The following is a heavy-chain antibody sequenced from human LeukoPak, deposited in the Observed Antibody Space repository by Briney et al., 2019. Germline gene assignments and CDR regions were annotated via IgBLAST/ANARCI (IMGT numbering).Heavy chain of an antibody. J-gene: IGHJ4*02. V-gene: IGHV4-31*03. CDR1: GGSISSGGYY. CDR2: IYYSGST. CDR3: ARLPYYDSSGSWRRVQSDDY. Sequence: SGTLSLTCTVSGGSISSGGYYWSWIRQHPGKGLEWIGYIYYSGSTYYNPSLKSRVTISVDTSKNQFSLKLSSVTAADTAVYYCARLPYYDSSGSWRRVQSDDYWGQGTLVTVSS. D-gene: IGHD3-22*01.